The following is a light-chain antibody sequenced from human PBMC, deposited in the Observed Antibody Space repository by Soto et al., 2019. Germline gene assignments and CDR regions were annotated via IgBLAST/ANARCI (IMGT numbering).Light chain of an antibody. CDR3: CSYGGSRAV. CDR1: SSDDGSHNL. V-gene: IGLV2-23*02. J-gene: IGLJ7*01. Sequence: QSALTQPASVSGSPGQSITISCTGTSSDDGSHNLVSWYQQHPGQAPKLMIYEVSKRPLGVSARFSASKSGNTASLTISGLQAGDEADYYCCSYGGSRAVFGGGTQLTVL. CDR2: EVS.